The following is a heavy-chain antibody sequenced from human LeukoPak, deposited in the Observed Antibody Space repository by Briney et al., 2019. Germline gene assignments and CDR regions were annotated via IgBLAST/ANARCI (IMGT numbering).Heavy chain of an antibody. Sequence: GGSLRLSCAASGFAFSDFWMSWVRQAPGKGLEWVANIRRDGNARNYVPSVRGRFTISRDNAKNSLYLQMNSLRAEDTAVYYCARSYYYDSSGYPNFDYWGQGTLVTVSS. V-gene: IGHV3-7*01. J-gene: IGHJ4*02. CDR2: IRRDGNAR. CDR3: ARSYYYDSSGYPNFDY. CDR1: GFAFSDFW. D-gene: IGHD3-22*01.